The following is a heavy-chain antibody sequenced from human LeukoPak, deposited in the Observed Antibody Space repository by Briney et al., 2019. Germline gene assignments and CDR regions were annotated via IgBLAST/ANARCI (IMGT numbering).Heavy chain of an antibody. J-gene: IGHJ4*02. V-gene: IGHV4-39*07. CDR1: GGSISSSSYY. CDR2: IYYSGST. CDR3: ASILRGSIDY. D-gene: IGHD3-10*01. Sequence: PSETLSLTCTVSGGSISSSSYYWGWIRQPPGKGLEWIGSIYYSGSTYYNPSLKSRVTISVDTSKNQFSLKLSSVTAADTAVYYCASILRGSIDYWGQGTLVTVSS.